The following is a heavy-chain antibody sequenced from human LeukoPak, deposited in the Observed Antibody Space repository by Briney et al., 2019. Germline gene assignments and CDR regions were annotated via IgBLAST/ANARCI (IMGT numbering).Heavy chain of an antibody. CDR2: INPNSGDS. CDR1: GYKFTGYY. V-gene: IGHV1-2*02. J-gene: IGHJ4*02. D-gene: IGHD5-18*01. CDR3: AREIGGILVFDY. Sequence: GASVTVSFTASGYKFTGYYMHWVRQAPGQGLEWMGWINPNSGDSHHAQKFQGRVTMTRDTSISTAYMELSRLRSDDTAVYYCAREIGGILVFDYWGQGTLVTVSS.